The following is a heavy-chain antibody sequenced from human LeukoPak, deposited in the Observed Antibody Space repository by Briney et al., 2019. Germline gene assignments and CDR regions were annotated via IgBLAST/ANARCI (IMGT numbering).Heavy chain of an antibody. CDR1: GFTFSHFW. Sequence: GGSLRLSCAASGFTFSHFWMSWVRQAPGKGLEWVAYIKKTGSETYYVDSVRGRFTITRDNTRNSLFLQMYSLRAEDAAVYFCAREDGYCSGGNCYSYFDSWGQGTLVTVSS. J-gene: IGHJ4*02. CDR3: AREDGYCSGGNCYSYFDS. V-gene: IGHV3-7*01. CDR2: IKKTGSET. D-gene: IGHD2-15*01.